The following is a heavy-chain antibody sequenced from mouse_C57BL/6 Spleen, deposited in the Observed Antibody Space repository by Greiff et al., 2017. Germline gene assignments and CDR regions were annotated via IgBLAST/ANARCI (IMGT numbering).Heavy chain of an antibody. CDR3: AVGGLCGSAGYGYAMDY. J-gene: IGHJ4*01. CDR1: GYTFTSYW. Sequence: VQLQQPGAELVRPGSSVKMSCKASGYTFTSYWMHWVKQRPIKGLEWIGNIDPSDSETHYNQKFKDKATLTVDKSASTAYMQLSSLTSEYSAVYYCAVGGLCGSAGYGYAMDYWGQVASVTVSS. D-gene: IGHD3-2*02. CDR2: IDPSDSET. V-gene: IGHV1-52*01.